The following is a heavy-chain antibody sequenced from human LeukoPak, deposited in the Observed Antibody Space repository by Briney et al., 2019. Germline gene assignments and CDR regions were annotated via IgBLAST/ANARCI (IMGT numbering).Heavy chain of an antibody. CDR1: GYTFTSYG. Sequence: ASVKVPCKASGYTFTSYGISWVRQAPGQGLEWMGWISAYNGNTNYAQKLQGRVTMTTDTSTSTAYMELRSLRSDDTAVYYCARVYSKLWFGELLYFDYWGQGTLVTDSS. CDR3: ARVYSKLWFGELLYFDY. D-gene: IGHD3-10*01. V-gene: IGHV1-18*01. J-gene: IGHJ4*02. CDR2: ISAYNGNT.